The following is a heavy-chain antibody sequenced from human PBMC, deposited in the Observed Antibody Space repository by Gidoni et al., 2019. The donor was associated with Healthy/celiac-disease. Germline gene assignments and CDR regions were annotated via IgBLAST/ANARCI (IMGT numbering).Heavy chain of an antibody. CDR2: IRGSGGST. V-gene: IGHV3-23*01. CDR3: AKYVAGEGVYYYYGMDV. CDR1: GFTFSSYA. Sequence: EVQLLESGGGLVQPGGSLRLSCAASGFTFSSYAMSWVRQAPGKGLGWVSAIRGSGGSTYYADSVKGRFTISRDNSKNTLYLQMNSLRAEDTAVYYCAKYVAGEGVYYYYGMDVWGQGTTVTVSS. J-gene: IGHJ6*02. D-gene: IGHD6-19*01.